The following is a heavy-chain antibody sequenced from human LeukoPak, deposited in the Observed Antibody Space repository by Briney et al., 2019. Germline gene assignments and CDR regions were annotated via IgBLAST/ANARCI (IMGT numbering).Heavy chain of an antibody. CDR2: IYYSGST. CDR3: ASLGYCSSTSCRDYLYYYYYGMDV. V-gene: IGHV4-30-4*01. J-gene: IGHJ6*02. Sequence: SETLSLTCTVSGGSISSGDYYWSWIRQPPGEGLEWIGYIYYSGSTYYNPSLKSRVTISVDTSKNQFSLKLSSVTAADTAVYYCASLGYCSSTSCRDYLYYYYYGMDVWGQGTTVTVSS. D-gene: IGHD2-2*01. CDR1: GGSISSGDYY.